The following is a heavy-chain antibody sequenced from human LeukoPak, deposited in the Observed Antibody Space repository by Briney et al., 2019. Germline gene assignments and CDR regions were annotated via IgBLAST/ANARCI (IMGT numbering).Heavy chain of an antibody. D-gene: IGHD3-10*01. CDR1: GFTFSSYS. J-gene: IGHJ4*02. CDR3: ARVVVRGVHNQLDY. Sequence: GGSLRLSCAASGFTFSSYSMNWVRQAPGKGLEWVSYISSSGSTIYYADSVKGRFTISRDNAKNSLYLQMNSLRAEDTAVYYCARVVVRGVHNQLDYWGQGTLVTVSS. V-gene: IGHV3-48*04. CDR2: ISSSGSTI.